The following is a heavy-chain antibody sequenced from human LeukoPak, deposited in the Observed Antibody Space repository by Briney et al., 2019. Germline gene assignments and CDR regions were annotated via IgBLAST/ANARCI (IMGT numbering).Heavy chain of an antibody. J-gene: IGHJ6*02. D-gene: IGHD3-22*01. Sequence: GGSLRLSCAASGFTFSDAWMYWVRPAPGRGLEWVGRIKSEVDGGTTDYAAPVKGRFTISRDDSKNTMYLKMNSLKIEDTAVYYCTTTPSYYYDSSGNDYYYYGVDVWGQGTTVTVSS. CDR3: TTTPSYYYDSSGNDYYYYGVDV. CDR2: IKSEVDGGTT. CDR1: GFTFSDAW. V-gene: IGHV3-15*01.